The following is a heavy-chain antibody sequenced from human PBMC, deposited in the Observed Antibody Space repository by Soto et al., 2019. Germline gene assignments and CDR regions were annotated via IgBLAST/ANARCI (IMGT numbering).Heavy chain of an antibody. Sequence: SGGSLRLSCAASGFTFSSYAMHCVRQAPGKGLEWVAVISDDGSNEYYTASVKGRFTISRDNSKNTLFLQMNSLRVEDTALYYCARCNRESYYYYGMDVWGQGTTVTVSS. CDR1: GFTFSSYA. CDR3: ARCNRESYYYYGMDV. J-gene: IGHJ6*02. CDR2: ISDDGSNE. V-gene: IGHV3-30*04.